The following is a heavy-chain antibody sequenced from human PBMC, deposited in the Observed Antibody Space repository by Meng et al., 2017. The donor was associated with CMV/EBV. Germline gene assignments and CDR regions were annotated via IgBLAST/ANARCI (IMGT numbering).Heavy chain of an antibody. CDR2: INHSGST. V-gene: IGHV4-34*01. J-gene: IGHJ6*02. D-gene: IGHD3-3*01. Sequence: GSLRLSCAVYGGSFSGYYWSWIRQPPGKGLEWIGEINHSGSTNYNPSLKSRVTISVDTSKNQFSLKLSSVTAADTAVYYCARIGAEYYDFWSGYYTDYYGMDVWGQGTTVTVSS. CDR1: GGSFSGYY. CDR3: ARIGAEYYDFWSGYYTDYYGMDV.